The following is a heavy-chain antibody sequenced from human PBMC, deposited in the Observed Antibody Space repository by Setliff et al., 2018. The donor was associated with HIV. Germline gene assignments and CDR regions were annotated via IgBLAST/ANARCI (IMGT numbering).Heavy chain of an antibody. Sequence: PSETLSLTCTVSGGSISSDDYYWSWIRQPAGKGLEWIGRVSSRGDTNYNPSLKSRVTMSVDTSKNQFSLKLTSVTASDTAVYYCARAAAGNTGPFDLWGQGSPVTVSS. D-gene: IGHD4-17*01. CDR2: VSSRGDT. V-gene: IGHV4-61*02. CDR3: ARAAAGNTGPFDL. CDR1: GGSISSDDYY. J-gene: IGHJ4*02.